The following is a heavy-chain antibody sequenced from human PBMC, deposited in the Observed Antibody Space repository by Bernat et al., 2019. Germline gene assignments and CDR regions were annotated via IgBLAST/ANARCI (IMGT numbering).Heavy chain of an antibody. D-gene: IGHD3-10*01. CDR1: GFTFSIYA. CDR2: ISGSGGST. Sequence: EVQLLESGGGLVQPGGSLRLSCAASGFTFSIYAMSWVRQAPGKGLEWVSAISGSGGSTYYADSVKGRFTISRDNSKNTLYLQMNSLRAEDTAVYYCAKALLEYYGSGSLYYFDYWGQGTLVTVSS. CDR3: AKALLEYYGSGSLYYFDY. J-gene: IGHJ4*02. V-gene: IGHV3-23*01.